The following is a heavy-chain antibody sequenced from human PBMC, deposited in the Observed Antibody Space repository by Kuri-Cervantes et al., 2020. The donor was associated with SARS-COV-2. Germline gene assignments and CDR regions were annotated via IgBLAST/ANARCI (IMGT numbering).Heavy chain of an antibody. V-gene: IGHV3-9*01. J-gene: IGHJ6*03. CDR3: VREVTFHYYYYYTDV. D-gene: IGHD4-23*01. Sequence: LSLTCAASGFTFDDYAMHWVRQAPGKGLEWVSGISWNSGSIGYADSVKGRFTISRDNAKNSLYLQMNSLRAEDTAVFYCVREVTFHYYYYYTDVWGKGTTVTVSS. CDR2: ISWNSGSI. CDR1: GFTFDDYA.